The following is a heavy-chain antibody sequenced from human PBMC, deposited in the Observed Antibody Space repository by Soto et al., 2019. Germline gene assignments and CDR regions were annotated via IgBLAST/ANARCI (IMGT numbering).Heavy chain of an antibody. CDR2: IWYDGINK. CDR1: GFTFSNYG. D-gene: IGHD1-1*01. Sequence: GGSLRLSCAASGFTFSNYGMHWVRQAPGKGLEWVSFIWYDGINKYYGYAVKGRFTISRDNSKNTLYLKMNSLRVEDTAVYYCARDKPPTAVESRGNHLDVGGPGTTVTVSS. V-gene: IGHV3-33*01. J-gene: IGHJ6*02. CDR3: ARDKPPTAVESRGNHLDV.